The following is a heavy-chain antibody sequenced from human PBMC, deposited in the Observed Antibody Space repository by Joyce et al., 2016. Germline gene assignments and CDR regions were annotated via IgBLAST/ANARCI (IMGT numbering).Heavy chain of an antibody. Sequence: EVQLVESGGGLVQPGGSLRLSCAASGFSVGDNYMTWIRQAPGKGLEWVSLSYSGGTTDYADSVKGRFTISRDRSKNTLYLQMNSLRVEDTAMYYCARDGGVQVGGDYWGQGTLVTVSS. CDR3: ARDGGVQVGGDY. CDR1: GFSVGDNY. D-gene: IGHD3-16*01. CDR2: SYSGGTT. J-gene: IGHJ4*02. V-gene: IGHV3-53*01.